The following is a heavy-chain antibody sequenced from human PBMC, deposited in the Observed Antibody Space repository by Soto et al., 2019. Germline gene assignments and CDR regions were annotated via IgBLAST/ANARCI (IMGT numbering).Heavy chain of an antibody. CDR1: GGAFSGYY. D-gene: IGHD1-1*01. V-gene: IGHV4-34*01. CDR3: ARGPRLKWNGSLGWFDP. Sequence: QVQLQQWGAGLLKPSETLSLTCAVYGGAFSGYYSSWTPQPPGKGPSWIGAINHSGSTNYNPSLNRRFTIAVDTPKNHFSPKLSSVTAADTAVYYCARGPRLKWNGSLGWFDPWGQRSLVTVSS. CDR2: INHSGST. J-gene: IGHJ5*02.